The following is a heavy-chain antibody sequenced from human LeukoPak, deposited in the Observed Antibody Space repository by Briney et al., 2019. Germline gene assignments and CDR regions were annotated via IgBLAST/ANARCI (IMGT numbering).Heavy chain of an antibody. J-gene: IGHJ4*02. CDR2: ISGSGGST. V-gene: IGHV3-23*01. D-gene: IGHD3-22*01. Sequence: GGSLRLSCAASGFTFSSYAMSWVRQAPGKGLEWVSAISGSGGSTYYADSVKGRFTISRDNSKNTLYLQMNSLRAEDTAVYYCAKAHPRYYDSSGYYYEDYWGQGTLVTVSS. CDR3: AKAHPRYYDSSGYYYEDY. CDR1: GFTFSSYA.